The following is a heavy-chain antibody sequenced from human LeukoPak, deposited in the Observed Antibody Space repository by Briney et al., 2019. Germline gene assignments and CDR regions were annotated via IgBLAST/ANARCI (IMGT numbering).Heavy chain of an antibody. D-gene: IGHD2-2*01. CDR1: GYTLTELS. CDR2: FDPEDGET. V-gene: IGHV1-24*01. Sequence: HRASVKVSCKVSGYTLTELSMHWVRQAPGKGLEWMGGFDPEDGETIYAQKFQGRVTMTEDTSTDTAYMELSSLRSEDTAVYYCATSARQYQLPYHYDAFDIWGQGTMVTVSS. J-gene: IGHJ3*02. CDR3: ATSARQYQLPYHYDAFDI.